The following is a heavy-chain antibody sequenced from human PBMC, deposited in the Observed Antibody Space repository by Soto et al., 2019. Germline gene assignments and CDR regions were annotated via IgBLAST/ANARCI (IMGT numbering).Heavy chain of an antibody. CDR3: ASRGFVVVPAAYYYDFWSGPEPTSYYYMDV. V-gene: IGHV4-34*01. J-gene: IGHJ6*03. Sequence: QVQLQQWGAGLLKPSETLSLTCAVYGGSFSGYYWSWIRQPPGKGLEWIGEINHSGSTNYNPSLKSRVTISVDTSKNQFSLKLSSVTAADTAVYYCASRGFVVVPAAYYYDFWSGPEPTSYYYMDVWGKGTTVTVSS. CDR1: GGSFSGYY. D-gene: IGHD2-2*01. CDR2: INHSGST.